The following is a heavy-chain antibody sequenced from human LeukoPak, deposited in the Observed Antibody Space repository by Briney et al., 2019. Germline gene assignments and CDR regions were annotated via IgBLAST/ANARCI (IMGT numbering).Heavy chain of an antibody. J-gene: IGHJ4*02. CDR1: GFTFSSYA. Sequence: GGSLRLSCAASGFTFSSYAMHWVRQAPGKGLEWVAVISYDGSNKYYADSVKGRFTISRDSAKNSLYLQMNSLRAEDTAVYYCARDSPKIWQWLNSGLHLDYWGQGTLVTVSS. CDR2: ISYDGSNK. CDR3: ARDSPKIWQWLNSGLHLDY. D-gene: IGHD6-19*01. V-gene: IGHV3-30-3*01.